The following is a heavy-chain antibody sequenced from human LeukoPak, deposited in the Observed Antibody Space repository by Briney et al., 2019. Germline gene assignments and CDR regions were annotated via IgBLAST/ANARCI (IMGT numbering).Heavy chain of an antibody. CDR1: GYSFTSYW. CDR3: ARRGYCSGGSCYLGDAFDI. V-gene: IGHV5-51*01. CDR2: IYPGDSDT. Sequence: GESLKISCKGSGYSFTSYWIGWVRQMPGKGLEWMGIIYPGDSDTRYSPSFQGQVTISADKSISTAYLQWGSLKASDTAMYYCARRGYCSGGSCYLGDAFDIWGQGTMVTVSS. J-gene: IGHJ3*02. D-gene: IGHD2-15*01.